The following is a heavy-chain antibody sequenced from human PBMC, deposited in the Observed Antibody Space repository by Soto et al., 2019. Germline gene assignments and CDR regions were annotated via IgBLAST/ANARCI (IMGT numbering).Heavy chain of an antibody. CDR2: IIPIFGTA. J-gene: IGHJ6*02. V-gene: IGHV1-69*06. CDR1: GGTFSSYA. CDR3: ARDQYCSGGSCYLRPFYGMDV. D-gene: IGHD2-15*01. Sequence: ASVKVSCKASGGTFSSYAISWVRQAPGQGLEWMGGIIPIFGTANYAQKFQGRVTITADKSTSTAYMELSSLRSEDTAVYYCARDQYCSGGSCYLRPFYGMDVWGQGTTVTVSS.